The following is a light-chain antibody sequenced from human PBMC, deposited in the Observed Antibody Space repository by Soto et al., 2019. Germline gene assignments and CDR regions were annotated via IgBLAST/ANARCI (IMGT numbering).Light chain of an antibody. Sequence: EIVLTQSPGTLSLSPGERATLSCRASQTVSSTYLAWYQQKPGQAPRLLIYGASSRATGIPDRFSGSGSGTDFTLTISRLEPEDFAVYYCQQFRGLWTFGPGTKVEIK. V-gene: IGKV3-20*01. CDR2: GAS. CDR1: QTVSSTY. CDR3: QQFRGLWT. J-gene: IGKJ1*01.